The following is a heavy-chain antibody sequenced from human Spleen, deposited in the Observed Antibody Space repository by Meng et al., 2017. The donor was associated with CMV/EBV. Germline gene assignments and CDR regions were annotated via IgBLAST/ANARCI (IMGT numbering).Heavy chain of an antibody. J-gene: IGHJ5*02. CDR1: YA. D-gene: IGHD3-3*01. V-gene: IGHV3-30*04. CDR2: ISYDGSNK. Sequence: YAMHWVRQAPGKGLEWVAVISYDGSNKYYADSVKGRFTISRDNSKNTLYLQMNSLRAEDTAVYYCARGLYYDFWSGYWATYNWFDPWGQGTLVTVSS. CDR3: ARGLYYDFWSGYWATYNWFDP.